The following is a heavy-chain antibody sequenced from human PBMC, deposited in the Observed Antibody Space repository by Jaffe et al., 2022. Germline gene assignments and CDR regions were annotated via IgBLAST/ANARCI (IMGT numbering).Heavy chain of an antibody. CDR1: GGSISSYY. V-gene: IGHV4-59*01. J-gene: IGHJ3*02. CDR3: ARDGVVFRGYCSSTSCPDAFDI. CDR2: IYYSGST. Sequence: QVQLQESGPGLVKPSETLSLTCTVSGGSISSYYWSWIRQPPGKGLEWIGYIYYSGSTNYNPSLKSRVTISVDTSKNQFSLKLSSVTAADTAVYYCARDGVVFRGYCSSTSCPDAFDIWGQGTMVTVSS. D-gene: IGHD2-2*01.